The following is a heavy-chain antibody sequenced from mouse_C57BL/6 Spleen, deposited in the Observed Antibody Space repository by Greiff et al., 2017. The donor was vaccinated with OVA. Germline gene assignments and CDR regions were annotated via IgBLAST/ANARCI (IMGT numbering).Heavy chain of an antibody. CDR3: ATYYYGPYYAMDY. V-gene: IGHV2-5*01. J-gene: IGHJ4*01. CDR2: IWRGGST. CDR1: GFSLTSYG. Sequence: QVQLQQSGPGLVQPSQSLSITCTVSGFSLTSYGVHWVRQSPGKGLEWLGVIWRGGSTDYNAAFMSRLSITKDNSKSQVFFKMNSLQADDTAIYYCATYYYGPYYAMDYWGQGTSVTVSS. D-gene: IGHD1-1*01.